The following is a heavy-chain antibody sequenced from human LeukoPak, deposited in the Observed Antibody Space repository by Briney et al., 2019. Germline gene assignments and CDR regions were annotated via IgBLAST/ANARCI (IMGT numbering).Heavy chain of an antibody. CDR1: GFTFSNYW. Sequence: PGGSLRLSCVASGFTFSNYWMSWVRQAPGRGLELVANINRDGSEEYYVDSVKGRFTISRDNTKNSLYVQMNSLKAEDTAVYYCAKEAQDYQDWFDPWGQGTLVTVSS. D-gene: IGHD2-2*01. CDR3: AKEAQDYQDWFDP. CDR2: INRDGSEE. J-gene: IGHJ5*02. V-gene: IGHV3-7*01.